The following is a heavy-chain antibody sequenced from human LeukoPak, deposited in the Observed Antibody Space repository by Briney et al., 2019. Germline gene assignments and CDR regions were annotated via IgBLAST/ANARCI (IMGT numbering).Heavy chain of an antibody. V-gene: IGHV3-33*01. CDR3: ARDDAVAGTDYYYGMDV. J-gene: IGHJ6*02. CDR2: IWYDGSNK. D-gene: IGHD6-19*01. Sequence: GGSLRLSCAASGFTFSSYGMHWVRQAPGKGLEWVAVIWYDGSNKYYADSVKGRFTISRDNSKNTLYLQMNSLRAEDTAVYYCARDDAVAGTDYYYGMDVWGQGTTVTVSS. CDR1: GFTFSSYG.